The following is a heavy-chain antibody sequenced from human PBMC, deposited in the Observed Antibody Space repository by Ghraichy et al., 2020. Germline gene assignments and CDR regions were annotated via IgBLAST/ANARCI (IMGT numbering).Heavy chain of an antibody. CDR1: GGSISSYY. D-gene: IGHD2/OR15-2a*01. J-gene: IGHJ4*02. Sequence: SQTLSLTCTVSGGSISSYYWSWIRQPPGKGLEWIGYIYYSGSTNYNPSLKSRVTISVDTSKNQFSLKLSSVTAADTAVYYCARDAGSISSFDYWGQGTLVTVSS. CDR2: IYYSGST. CDR3: ARDAGSISSFDY. V-gene: IGHV4-59*01.